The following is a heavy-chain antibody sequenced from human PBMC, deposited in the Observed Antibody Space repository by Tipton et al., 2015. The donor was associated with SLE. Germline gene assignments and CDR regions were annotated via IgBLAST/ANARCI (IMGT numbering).Heavy chain of an antibody. Sequence: TLSLTCTVSDDSFSTYYWSWIRQPPGGGLDGIGYIYYSGSTNYNPPLKSRVTISVDTSKNQFSLNLSSVTAADTAIYYCARVGYSGTSPYYYYYMDVWGKGTTVTVSS. CDR2: IYYSGST. V-gene: IGHV4-59*01. J-gene: IGHJ6*03. D-gene: IGHD1-26*01. CDR3: ARVGYSGTSPYYYYYMDV. CDR1: DDSFSTYY.